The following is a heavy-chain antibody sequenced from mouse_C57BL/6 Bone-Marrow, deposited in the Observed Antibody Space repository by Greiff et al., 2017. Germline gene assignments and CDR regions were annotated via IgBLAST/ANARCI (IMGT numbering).Heavy chain of an antibody. CDR1: GFTFSSSA. D-gene: IGHD1-1*01. CDR2: ISSGGDYT. Sequence: EVKLVESGAGLVKPGGSLQLSCAASGFTFSSSAMSWVRQTPEKRLEWVAYISSGGDYTYYADTVKGRFTISSDNDRNTLYMQMSRLKSEDTAMYYCTRDPSSNWFAYWGQGTLVTVAA. CDR3: TRDPSSNWFAY. V-gene: IGHV5-9-1*02. J-gene: IGHJ3*01.